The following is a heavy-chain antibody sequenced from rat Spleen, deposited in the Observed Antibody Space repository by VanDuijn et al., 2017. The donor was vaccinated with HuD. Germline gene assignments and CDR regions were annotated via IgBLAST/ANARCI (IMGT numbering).Heavy chain of an antibody. J-gene: IGHJ2*01. CDR2: ITTGGAST. D-gene: IGHD1-1*01. Sequence: EVQLVESGGGLVQPGRSLKLSCAASGFTFSNYYMAWVRQAPTRGLEWVAYITTGGASTYYRDSVKGRFTISRDNTKSTLYLQMDSLRSEDTATYDCTTGVYSLDYWGQGVMVTVSS. CDR3: TTGVYSLDY. V-gene: IGHV5-27*01. CDR1: GFTFSNYY.